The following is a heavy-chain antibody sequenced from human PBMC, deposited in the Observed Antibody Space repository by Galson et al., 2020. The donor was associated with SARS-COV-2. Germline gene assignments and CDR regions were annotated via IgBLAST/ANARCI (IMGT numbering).Heavy chain of an antibody. Sequence: GGSLRLSCAASGISFDDYGMSWVRQVPGTGLEWVCAINKNGGSTNYRDSVRGRFTISSDNAKNSLYRQMNSLRVEDTALYFCARGYLAVPFDIWAQGTMVTVSS. D-gene: IGHD2-2*01. V-gene: IGHV3-20*04. CDR1: GISFDDYG. J-gene: IGHJ3*02. CDR2: INKNGGST. CDR3: ARGYLAVPFDI.